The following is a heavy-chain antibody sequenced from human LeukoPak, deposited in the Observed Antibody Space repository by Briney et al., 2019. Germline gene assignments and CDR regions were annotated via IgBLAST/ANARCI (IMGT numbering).Heavy chain of an antibody. V-gene: IGHV1-2*06. CDR1: GYTFTGYY. CDR3: AREFDYYDSSGPGRDY. D-gene: IGHD3-22*01. Sequence: ASVKVPCKASGYTFTGYYMHWVRQAPGQGLEWMGRINPNSGGTNYAQKFQGRVTMTRDTSISTAYMELRRLRSDDTAVYYCAREFDYYDSSGPGRDYWGQGTLVTVSS. CDR2: INPNSGGT. J-gene: IGHJ4*02.